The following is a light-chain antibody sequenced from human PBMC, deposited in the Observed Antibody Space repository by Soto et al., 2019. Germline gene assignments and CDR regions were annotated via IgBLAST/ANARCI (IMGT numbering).Light chain of an antibody. Sequence: EFVLTQSPGTLSLSPGERATLSCRASQSVSSNLAWYQQKPGQAPRLLIYGASTRATGIPARFSGSGSGTEFTLTISRLEPEDFAVYYCQQYYDWPITFGQGTRLEIK. CDR3: QQYYDWPIT. CDR1: QSVSSN. V-gene: IGKV3-15*01. CDR2: GAS. J-gene: IGKJ5*01.